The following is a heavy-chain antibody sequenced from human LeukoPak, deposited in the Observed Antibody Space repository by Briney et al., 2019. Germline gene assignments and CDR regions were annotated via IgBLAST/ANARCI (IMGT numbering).Heavy chain of an antibody. Sequence: QPGGSLRLSCAASGFIFNSYAMSWVRQAPGKGLEWVSAIVGDGDGVTFYTNSVKGRFTISRDNSKNTLYLQMNSLRAEDTAVYYWAKGSAQWELYDYGGKGPLVTVSS. V-gene: IGHV3-23*01. CDR2: IVGDGDGVT. CDR3: AKGSAQWELYDY. D-gene: IGHD4-23*01. CDR1: GFIFNSYA. J-gene: IGHJ4*02.